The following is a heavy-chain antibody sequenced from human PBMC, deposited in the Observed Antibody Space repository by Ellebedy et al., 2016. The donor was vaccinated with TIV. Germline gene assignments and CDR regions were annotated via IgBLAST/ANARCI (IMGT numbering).Heavy chain of an antibody. CDR2: ISWNSGSI. V-gene: IGHV3-9*01. CDR3: ASESQNDAFDI. Sequence: GGSLRLSXAASGFTFDDYAMHWVRQAPGKGLEWVSGISWNSGSIGFADSVKGRFTISRDNAKNSLYLQMNSLRAEDTAVYYCASESQNDAFDIWGQGTMVTVSS. J-gene: IGHJ3*02. CDR1: GFTFDDYA.